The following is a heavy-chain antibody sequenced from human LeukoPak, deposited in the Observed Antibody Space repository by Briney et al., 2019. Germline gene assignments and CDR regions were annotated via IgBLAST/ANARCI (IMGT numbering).Heavy chain of an antibody. CDR1: GYTFSSYD. V-gene: IGHV1-8*01. CDR2: MNPNSGNT. D-gene: IGHD2-15*01. CDR3: ARGLKFCSGGACYGGYAY. Sequence: ASVKVSCKASGYTFSSYDINWVRQALGQGPEWMGWMNPNSGNTGYAQKFRGRVTITRNTSMSTAYMELSSLTSEDTAVYYCARGLKFCSGGACYGGYAYWGQGTLVTVS. J-gene: IGHJ4*02.